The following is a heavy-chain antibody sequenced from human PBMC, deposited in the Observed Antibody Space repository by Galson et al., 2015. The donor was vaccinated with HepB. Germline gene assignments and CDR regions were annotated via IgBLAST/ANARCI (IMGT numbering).Heavy chain of an antibody. V-gene: IGHV3-23*01. CDR2: ISVSGANT. CDR3: AKDWTYMDV. Sequence: SLRLSCAASGFTFSNYAISWVRQTPGKGLEWVSGISVSGANTYYADSVRGRFTISRDTSKKTVNLQMNSLRAADTAVYYCAKDWTYMDVWGKGTTVTVSS. J-gene: IGHJ6*04. D-gene: IGHD3/OR15-3a*01. CDR1: GFTFSNYA.